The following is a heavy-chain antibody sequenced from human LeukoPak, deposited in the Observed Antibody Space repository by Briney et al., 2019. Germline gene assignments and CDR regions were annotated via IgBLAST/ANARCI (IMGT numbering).Heavy chain of an antibody. V-gene: IGHV3-23*01. Sequence: PGGFLRLSCAASGFTFNTYAMSWVRQAPGMGLEWVSAIKSDGKTHYADSVKGRFTISRDNSKNTLSLQMNSLRAEDTALYYCAKCRVETYSSGWCNWLDPWGQGTQVTVSS. CDR2: IKSDGKT. J-gene: IGHJ5*02. D-gene: IGHD6-19*01. CDR1: GFTFNTYA. CDR3: AKCRVETYSSGWCNWLDP.